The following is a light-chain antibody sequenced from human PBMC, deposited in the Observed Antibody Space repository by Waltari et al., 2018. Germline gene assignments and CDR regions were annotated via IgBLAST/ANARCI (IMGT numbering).Light chain of an antibody. J-gene: IGLJ2*01. V-gene: IGLV2-14*03. CDR3: SSYTRRNTVI. CDR2: DVS. Sequence: QSALAQPASVSGSPGQSITLSCTGTDRDIGAYNYVSWYQQHPGIAPKLLLYDVSDRPSGVSDRFSGSKSGKTASLTISGLQPEDAADYYCSSYTRRNTVIFGGGTKLTVV. CDR1: DRDIGAYNY.